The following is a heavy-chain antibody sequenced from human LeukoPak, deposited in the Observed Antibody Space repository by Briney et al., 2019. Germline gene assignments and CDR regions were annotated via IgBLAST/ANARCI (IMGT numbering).Heavy chain of an antibody. J-gene: IGHJ6*02. CDR1: GYTFTGYY. V-gene: IGHV1-2*02. D-gene: IGHD4-17*01. CDR2: INPNSGGT. CDR3: TRDDYGDYAAGYYGMDV. Sequence: ASVKVSCKASGYTFTGYYMHWVRQAPGQGLEWMGWINPNSGGTNYAQKFQGRVTMTRDTSISTAYMELSRLRSDDTAVYYCTRDDYGDYAAGYYGMDVWGQGTTFTVSS.